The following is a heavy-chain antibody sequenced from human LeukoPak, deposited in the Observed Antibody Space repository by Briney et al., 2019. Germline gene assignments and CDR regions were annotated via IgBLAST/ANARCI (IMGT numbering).Heavy chain of an antibody. V-gene: IGHV3-48*02. CDR2: ISSSSSIV. J-gene: IGHJ4*02. Sequence: GGSLRLSCAASGFTFSTYSMNWVRQAPGKGLEWVSYISSSSSIVYYADSVKGRFTISRDNAKNSLYLQMNSLRDEDTAVYYCARDYGDYGEYFGYWGQGTPVTVSS. CDR1: GFTFSTYS. D-gene: IGHD4-17*01. CDR3: ARDYGDYGEYFGY.